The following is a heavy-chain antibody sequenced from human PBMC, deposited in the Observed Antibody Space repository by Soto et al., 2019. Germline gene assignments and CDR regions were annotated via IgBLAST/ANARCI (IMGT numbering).Heavy chain of an antibody. V-gene: IGHV1-3*01. CDR1: GYIFTNYA. CDR2: INVGTGNT. CDR3: ARGAGYCSGDCWNDYYYAMDV. J-gene: IGHJ6*02. Sequence: ASVTVSCKASGYIFTNYAIHWVRQAPGQRLEWVGWINVGTGNTKYSQNFQGRVTITRDTSATTAYMELSSLRSEDTAVYYCARGAGYCSGDCWNDYYYAMDVWGQGTTVTVSS. D-gene: IGHD2-21*02.